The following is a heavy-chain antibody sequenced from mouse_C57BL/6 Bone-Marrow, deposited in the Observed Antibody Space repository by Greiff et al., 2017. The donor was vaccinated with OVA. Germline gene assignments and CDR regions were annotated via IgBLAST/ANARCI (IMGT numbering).Heavy chain of an antibody. CDR1: GYTFTSYG. V-gene: IGHV1-81*01. CDR2: IYPRSGNT. CDR3: ARRRVYYSGSSYGAWFAY. J-gene: IGHJ3*01. Sequence: VQLQESGAELARPGASVKLSCKASGYTFTSYGISWVKQRTGQGLEWIGEIYPRSGNTYYNEKFKGKATLTADKSSSTAYMELRSLTSEDSAVYCCARRRVYYSGSSYGAWFAYWGQGTLVTVSA. D-gene: IGHD1-1*01.